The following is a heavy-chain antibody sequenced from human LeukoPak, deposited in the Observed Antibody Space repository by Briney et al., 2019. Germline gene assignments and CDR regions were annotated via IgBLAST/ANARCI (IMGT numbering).Heavy chain of an antibody. D-gene: IGHD3-22*01. J-gene: IGHJ4*02. Sequence: RPSETLSLTCTVSGGSISSSSYYWGWIRQPPGKGLEWIGSIYYSGRTYYNPSLKSRVTISVGTSKNQFSLKLSSVTAADTAVYYCARLLGDDSSGYYYGNFYYFDYWGQGTLVTVSS. CDR1: GGSISSSSYY. CDR2: IYYSGRT. V-gene: IGHV4-39*01. CDR3: ARLLGDDSSGYYYGNFYYFDY.